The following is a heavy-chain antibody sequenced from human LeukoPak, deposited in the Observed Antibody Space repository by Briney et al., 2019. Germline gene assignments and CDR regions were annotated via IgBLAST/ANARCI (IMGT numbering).Heavy chain of an antibody. D-gene: IGHD1-14*01. V-gene: IGHV3-66*02. Sequence: GGSLRLSCVASGFTVNRNVMSWVRQAPGKGLEWVSLIYSDDRAFYADSVKGRFTISRNKSKNTLFLQMSSLKPEDTAIYYCARDLAGFEESRYYYYMDVWGKGTTVTVSS. J-gene: IGHJ6*03. CDR3: ARDLAGFEESRYYYYMDV. CDR2: IYSDDRA. CDR1: GFTVNRNV.